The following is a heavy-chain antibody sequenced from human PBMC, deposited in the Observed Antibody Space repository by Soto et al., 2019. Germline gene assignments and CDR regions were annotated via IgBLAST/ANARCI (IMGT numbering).Heavy chain of an antibody. Sequence: SVKVSCKACGGTFSSYAISWVRQAPGQGLEWMGGIIPIFGTANYAQKFQGRATITADESTSTAYMELSSLRSEDTAVYYCARDYYDSSGYSSGSEDGLYYYYGMDVWRQGTTDTVTS. CDR3: ARDYYDSSGYSSGSEDGLYYYYGMDV. D-gene: IGHD3-22*01. CDR1: GGTFSSYA. J-gene: IGHJ6*02. V-gene: IGHV1-69*13. CDR2: IIPIFGTA.